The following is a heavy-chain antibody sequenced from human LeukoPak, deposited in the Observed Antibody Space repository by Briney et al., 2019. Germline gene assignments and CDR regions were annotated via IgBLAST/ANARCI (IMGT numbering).Heavy chain of an antibody. CDR2: INPNSGGT. CDR3: ARGITVTTVRIFDY. CDR1: GYTFTGYY. J-gene: IGHJ4*02. V-gene: IGHV1-2*02. D-gene: IGHD4-11*01. Sequence: GASVKVSCKASGYTFTGYYMHWVRQAPGQGLEWMGWINPNSGGTNYAQKFQGRVTMTRDTSISTAYMELSRLRSDDTAVYYCARGITVTTVRIFDYWGQGTLVTVSS.